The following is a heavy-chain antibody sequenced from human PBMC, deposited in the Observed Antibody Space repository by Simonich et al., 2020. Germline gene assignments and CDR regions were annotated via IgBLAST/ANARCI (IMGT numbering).Heavy chain of an antibody. CDR2: ISSSSSYI. CDR1: GFTFSSYS. J-gene: IGHJ6*02. V-gene: IGHV3-21*01. Sequence: EVQLVESGGGLVKPGGSLRLSCAASGFTFSSYSMNWVRRAPRKGLEWVSSISSSSSYIYYANSVKGRFTISRDNAKNSLYMQMNSLRAEDTAVYYCARWIAVAGTGAYGMDVWGQGTTVTVSS. CDR3: ARWIAVAGTGAYGMDV. D-gene: IGHD6-19*01.